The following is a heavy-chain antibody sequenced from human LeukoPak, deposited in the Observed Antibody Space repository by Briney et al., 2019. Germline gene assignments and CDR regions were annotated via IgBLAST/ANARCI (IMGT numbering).Heavy chain of an antibody. CDR1: GFTFSSYW. Sequence: PGGSLRLSCAASGFTFSSYWMSWVRQAPGKGLEWVANIKQDGSEKYYVDSVKGRFTISRDNAKNSLDLQMNSLRVEDTAVHYCAKHYDFWSGYGSNWFDPWGQGTLVTVSS. V-gene: IGHV3-7*01. J-gene: IGHJ5*02. CDR3: AKHYDFWSGYGSNWFDP. CDR2: IKQDGSEK. D-gene: IGHD3-3*01.